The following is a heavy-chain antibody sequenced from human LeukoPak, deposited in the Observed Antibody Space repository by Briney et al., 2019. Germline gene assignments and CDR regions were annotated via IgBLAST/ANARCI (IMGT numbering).Heavy chain of an antibody. D-gene: IGHD3-9*01. CDR1: GYTFTSYY. Sequence: GASVKVSCKASGYTFTSYYMHWVRQAPGQGLEWMGIINPSGGSTSYAQKFQGRVTMTRDMSTSTVYMELSSLRSEDTAVYYCARDGDVLRYFDWFPYYFDYWGQGTLVTVSS. CDR3: ARDGDVLRYFDWFPYYFDY. J-gene: IGHJ4*02. V-gene: IGHV1-46*01. CDR2: INPSGGST.